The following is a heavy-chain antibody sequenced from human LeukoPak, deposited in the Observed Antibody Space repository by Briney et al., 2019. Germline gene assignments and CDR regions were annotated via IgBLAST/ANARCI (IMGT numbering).Heavy chain of an antibody. CDR3: ARDRSLTIGGNWFDP. D-gene: IGHD3-16*01. J-gene: IGHJ5*02. CDR2: INPNSGGT. V-gene: IGHV1-2*02. CDR1: GYTFTTYT. Sequence: ASVKVSCKASGYTFTTYTMHWVRQAPGQRLEWMGWINPNSGGTNYAQKFQGRVTMTRDTSISTAYMELSRLRSDDTAVYYCARDRSLTIGGNWFDPWGQGTLVTVSS.